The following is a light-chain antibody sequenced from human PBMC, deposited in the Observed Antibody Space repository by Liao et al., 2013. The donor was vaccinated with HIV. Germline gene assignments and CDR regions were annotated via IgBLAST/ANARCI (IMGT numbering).Light chain of an antibody. CDR3: QAWDSTGV. V-gene: IGLV3-21*01. Sequence: SYVLTQPPSVSVAPGKTARITCGGNKIGSKSVHWYQQKPGQAPVLVIYYNSDRPSGIPERFSGSNSGNTATLTISGTQAMDEAAYYCQAWDSTGVFGGGTKLTVL. CDR1: KIGSKS. J-gene: IGLJ3*02. CDR2: YNS.